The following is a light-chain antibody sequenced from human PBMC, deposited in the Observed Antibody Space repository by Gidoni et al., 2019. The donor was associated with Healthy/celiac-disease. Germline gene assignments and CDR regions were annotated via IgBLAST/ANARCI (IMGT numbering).Light chain of an antibody. J-gene: IGKJ1*01. CDR2: DAS. CDR3: QQYDSYPWT. Sequence: DIQMTQSPSTLSASVGDRVTITCRASQSISGWLAWYQQKPGKAPKLLIYDASSLESGVPSSFSGSLSGTVFTLTISSLQPDDFATSYCQQYDSYPWTFGQGTKVEIK. CDR1: QSISGW. V-gene: IGKV1-5*01.